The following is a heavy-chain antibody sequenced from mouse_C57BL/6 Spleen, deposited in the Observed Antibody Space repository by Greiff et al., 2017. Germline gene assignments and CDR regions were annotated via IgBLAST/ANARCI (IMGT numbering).Heavy chain of an antibody. CDR2: IDPSDSYT. CDR1: GYTFTSYW. CDR3: ARGNYEYDGGFAY. Sequence: VQLQQPGAELVMPGASVKLSCKASGYTFTSYWMHWVKQRPGQGLEWIGEIDPSDSYTNYNQKFKGKSTLTVDKSSSTAYMQLSSLTSEDTAVYYCARGNYEYDGGFAYWGQGTLVTVSA. D-gene: IGHD2-4*01. J-gene: IGHJ3*01. V-gene: IGHV1-69*01.